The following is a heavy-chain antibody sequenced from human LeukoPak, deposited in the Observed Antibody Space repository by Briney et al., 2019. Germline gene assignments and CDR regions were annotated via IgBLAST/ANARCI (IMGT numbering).Heavy chain of an antibody. CDR3: ASTSYYYDSSGYLGWFDP. J-gene: IGHJ5*02. CDR2: IIPILGIA. D-gene: IGHD3-22*01. Sequence: GASVKVSCKASGGTFSSYAISWVRQAPGQGLEWMGRIIPILGIANYAQKFQGRVTITADKSTSTAYMELSSLRSEDTAVYYCASTSYYYDSSGYLGWFDPWGQGTLVTVSS. V-gene: IGHV1-69*04. CDR1: GGTFSSYA.